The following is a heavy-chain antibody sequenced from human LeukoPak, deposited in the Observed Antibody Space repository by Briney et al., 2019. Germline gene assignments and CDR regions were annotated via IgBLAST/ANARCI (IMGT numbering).Heavy chain of an antibody. CDR2: IYTSGST. CDR1: GGSISSYY. D-gene: IGHD6-6*01. CDR3: ARDQAYSSSAGWFDP. V-gene: IGHV4-4*08. Sequence: PSETLSLTCTVSGGSISSYYWSWIRQPPGKGLEWIGRIYTSGSTNYNPSLKSRVTISVDTSKNQFSLKLSSVTAADTAVYYCARDQAYSSSAGWFDPWGQGTLVTVSS. J-gene: IGHJ5*02.